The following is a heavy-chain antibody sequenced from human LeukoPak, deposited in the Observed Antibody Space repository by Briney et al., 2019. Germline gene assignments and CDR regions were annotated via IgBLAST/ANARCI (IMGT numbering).Heavy chain of an antibody. V-gene: IGHV4-59*11. CDR2: IYYSGST. CDR3: ARDDYRGVTNFDP. D-gene: IGHD3-10*01. CDR1: GGSISSHY. Sequence: SETLSLTCTVSGGSISSHYWSWLRQPPGKGLEWIGYIYYSGSTNYNPSLKSRVTISVDTSKNQFSLKLSSVTAADTAVYYCARDDYRGVTNFDPWGQGTLVTVSS. J-gene: IGHJ5*02.